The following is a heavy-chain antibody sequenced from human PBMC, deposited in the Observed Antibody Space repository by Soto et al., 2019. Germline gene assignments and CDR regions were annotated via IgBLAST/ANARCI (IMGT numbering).Heavy chain of an antibody. J-gene: IGHJ6*02. CDR3: ARASKLTAAGTYGMDV. CDR1: GFSLSTSGMR. Sequence: SGPTLVNPTQTLTLTCTFPGFSLSTSGMRVSWIRQPPGKALEWLARIDWDDVKFYSTSLKTRLTISKDTSKNQVVLTMTNMDPVDTATYYCARASKLTAAGTYGMDVWGQGTTVTVSS. V-gene: IGHV2-70*04. D-gene: IGHD6-13*01. CDR2: IDWDDVK.